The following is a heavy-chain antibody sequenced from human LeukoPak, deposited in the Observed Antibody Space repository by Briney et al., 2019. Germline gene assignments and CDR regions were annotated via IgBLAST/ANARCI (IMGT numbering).Heavy chain of an antibody. J-gene: IGHJ4*02. Sequence: GGSLRLSCAASGFTFSSYGMHWVRQAPGKGLEWVAVIWYDGSNKYYAGSVKGRFTISRDNSKNTLCLQMNSLRAEDTAVYYCAKDAQDSSPPYWGQGTLVTVSS. CDR2: IWYDGSNK. D-gene: IGHD3-22*01. CDR3: AKDAQDSSPPY. V-gene: IGHV3-33*06. CDR1: GFTFSSYG.